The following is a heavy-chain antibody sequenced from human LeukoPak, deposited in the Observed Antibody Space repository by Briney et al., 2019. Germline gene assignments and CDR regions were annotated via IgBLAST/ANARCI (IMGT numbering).Heavy chain of an antibody. CDR2: INHSGST. J-gene: IGHJ3*02. V-gene: IGHV4-34*01. D-gene: IGHD3-3*01. CDR1: GGSISGYY. CDR3: ARERSGSEIFARSFDI. Sequence: SETLSLTCTVSGGSISGYYWSWIRQPPGKGLEWIGEINHSGSTNYNPSLKSRVTISVDTSKNQFSLKLSSVTAADTAVYYCARERSGSEIFARSFDIWGQGTMVTVSS.